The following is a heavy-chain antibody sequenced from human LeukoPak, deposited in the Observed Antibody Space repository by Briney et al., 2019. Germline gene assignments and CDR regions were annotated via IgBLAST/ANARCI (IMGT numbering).Heavy chain of an antibody. J-gene: IGHJ3*01. V-gene: IGHV1-18*04. CDR3: ARRGRYCSSSSCYHDAFDV. CDR1: GYTFRIYS. D-gene: IGHD2-2*01. CDR2: ISPYNGYT. Sequence: ASVRVSCKTSGYTFRIYSIGWVRQAPGHGLEWMGWISPYNGYTKYAQRVQGRLTLSTDTSTSIAYMELRSLTSDDTAVYYCARRGRYCSSSSCYHDAFDVWGQGTMVTVSS.